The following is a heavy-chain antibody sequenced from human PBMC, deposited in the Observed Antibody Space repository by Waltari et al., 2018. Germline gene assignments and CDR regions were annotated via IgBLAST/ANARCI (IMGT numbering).Heavy chain of an antibody. V-gene: IGHV1-18*04. J-gene: IGHJ4*02. Sequence: QVPLVQSGPEVKTPGASVKVSCKASGYTFTDYILIWVKQAPGQGLEWMGWISDYDGNINYAQKVQDRVTMTTDTSATTAYMELRSLRSDDAAVYYCARRRRIAVTDSEAFYFDYWGQGTLVTVSS. CDR2: ISDYDGNI. CDR1: GYTFTDYI. CDR3: ARRRRIAVTDSEAFYFDY. D-gene: IGHD6-19*01.